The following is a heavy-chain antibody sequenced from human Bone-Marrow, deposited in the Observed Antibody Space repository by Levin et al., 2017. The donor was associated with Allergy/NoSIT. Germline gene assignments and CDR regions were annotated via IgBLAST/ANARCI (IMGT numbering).Heavy chain of an antibody. Sequence: SLKISCAASGFSFDDYSMNWVRQVPGKGLEWVAGINWNSGTKGYAHSVKGRFTISRDNAKNSLFLQMNSLRAEDTALYYCAKERVSSTWYIYRWIDHCGEGTLVT. D-gene: IGHD2-2*01. J-gene: IGHJ4*02. CDR3: AKERVSSTWYIYRWIDH. CDR1: GFSFDDYS. V-gene: IGHV3-9*01. CDR2: INWNSGTK.